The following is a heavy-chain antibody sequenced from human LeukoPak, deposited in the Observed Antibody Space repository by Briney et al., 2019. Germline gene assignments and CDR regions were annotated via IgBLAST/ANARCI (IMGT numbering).Heavy chain of an antibody. CDR1: GFTFSDYW. CDR2: VHSDGGTT. Sequence: PGGSLRLSCAASGFTFSDYWIHWVRQAPGKGLVWVSLVHSDGGTTNYADSVKGRFTMSRDNAKNMVYLQMNSLRVEDTAVYYCARDIYSIAGWGQGTLVTVSS. J-gene: IGHJ4*02. CDR3: ARDIYSIAG. D-gene: IGHD3-3*02. V-gene: IGHV3-74*01.